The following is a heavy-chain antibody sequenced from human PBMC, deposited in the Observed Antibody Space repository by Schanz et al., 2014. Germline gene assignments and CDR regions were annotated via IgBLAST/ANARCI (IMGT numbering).Heavy chain of an antibody. D-gene: IGHD5-12*01. V-gene: IGHV3-21*01. CDR3: ASPSGYSDYGTYFDF. CDR2: ISSNSSYI. CDR1: GFTFITYT. Sequence: EGQLLESGGGLVKPGGSLRLSCEASGFTFITYTMNWVRQAPGKGLEWVSSISSNSSYIYYADSVKGRFTISRDNSKNTLYLQVNSLRTEDTAVYYCASPSGYSDYGTYFDFWGQGTLVTVSS. J-gene: IGHJ4*02.